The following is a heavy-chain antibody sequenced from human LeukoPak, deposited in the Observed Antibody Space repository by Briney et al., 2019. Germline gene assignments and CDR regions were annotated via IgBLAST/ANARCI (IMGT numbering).Heavy chain of an antibody. CDR1: ASTFSTYA. CDR2: IATANGNT. J-gene: IGHJ4*02. V-gene: IGHV1-3*03. CDR3: ARERYYRIGRFDRAYLDD. Sequence: ASVKVSCKASASTFSTYAIHWVRQAPGQGLEWMGWIATANGNTRYSQRFQDRVTITRDTSASTVYMELRGRRSEDMALYYCARERYYRIGRFDRAYLDDWGQGTLVTVSS. D-gene: IGHD3-10*01.